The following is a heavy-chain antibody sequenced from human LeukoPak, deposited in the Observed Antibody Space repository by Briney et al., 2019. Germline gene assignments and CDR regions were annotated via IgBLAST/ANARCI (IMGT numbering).Heavy chain of an antibody. CDR1: GGSVSGYY. V-gene: IGHV4-4*07. J-gene: IGHJ5*02. CDR3: ATEGGGPRWLDP. Sequence: PSETLSLTCSVSGGSVSGYYWSWIRQPAGKGLEWIGRISASGSSNYNPSLRSRVIMSVDTPKNQFSLNLSSVTAADTAVYYCATEGGGPRWLDPWGQGTLVTVSS. CDR2: ISASGSS. D-gene: IGHD6-25*01.